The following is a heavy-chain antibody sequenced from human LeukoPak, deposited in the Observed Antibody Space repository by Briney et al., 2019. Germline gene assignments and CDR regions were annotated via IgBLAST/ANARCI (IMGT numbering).Heavy chain of an antibody. CDR2: ISSSGSTI. CDR1: GFSFSSYA. Sequence: GGSLRLSCAASGFSFSSYAMSRIRQAPGKGLGWVSYISSSGSTIYYADSVKGRFTISRDNAKNSLYLQMNSLRAEDTAVYYCARASQGIAAAVDYWGQGTLVTVSS. V-gene: IGHV3-11*04. D-gene: IGHD6-13*01. CDR3: ARASQGIAAAVDY. J-gene: IGHJ4*02.